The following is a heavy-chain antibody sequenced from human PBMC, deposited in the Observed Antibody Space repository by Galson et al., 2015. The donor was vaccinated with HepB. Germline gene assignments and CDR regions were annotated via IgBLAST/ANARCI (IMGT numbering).Heavy chain of an antibody. Sequence: SLRLSCAASGFTFSSYAMHWVRQAPGKGLEWVAVISYDGSNKYYADSVKGRFTISRDNSKNTPYLQMNSLRAEDTAVYYCAREREDYDFWSGPFDYWGQGTLVTVSS. J-gene: IGHJ4*02. CDR3: AREREDYDFWSGPFDY. CDR2: ISYDGSNK. V-gene: IGHV3-30-3*01. D-gene: IGHD3-3*01. CDR1: GFTFSSYA.